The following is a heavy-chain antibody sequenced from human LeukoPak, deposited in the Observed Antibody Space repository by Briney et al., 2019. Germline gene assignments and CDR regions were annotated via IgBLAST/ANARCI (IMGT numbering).Heavy chain of an antibody. CDR3: ASSFRPLVRWAVATILFDY. CDR1: GGTFSSYA. D-gene: IGHD5-12*01. V-gene: IGHV1-69*13. J-gene: IGHJ4*02. Sequence: ASVKVSCKASGGTFSSYAISWVRQAPGQGLEWMGGIIPIFGTANYAQKFQGRVTITADESTSTAYMELSSLRSEDTAVYYCASSFRPLVRWAVATILFDYWGQGTLVTVSS. CDR2: IIPIFGTA.